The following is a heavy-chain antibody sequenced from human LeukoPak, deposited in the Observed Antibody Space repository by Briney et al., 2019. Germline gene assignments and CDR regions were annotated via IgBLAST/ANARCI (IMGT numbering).Heavy chain of an antibody. Sequence: KPSETLSLTCTVSGGSISSYYWSWIRQPAAKGLAWIGRIYTSGRTNHNPSLTSRVTLSVDTSENQSSMKLCSVTAADTAVYYCASGGTYDYVWGSYRPNDAFDIWGQGTMVTVSS. CDR3: ASGGTYDYVWGSYRPNDAFDI. CDR2: IYTSGRT. V-gene: IGHV4-4*07. CDR1: GGSISSYY. J-gene: IGHJ3*02. D-gene: IGHD3-16*02.